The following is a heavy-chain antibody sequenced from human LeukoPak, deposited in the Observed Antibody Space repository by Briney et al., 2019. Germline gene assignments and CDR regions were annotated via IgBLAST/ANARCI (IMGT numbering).Heavy chain of an antibody. Sequence: ASVKVSCKASGYTFTSYDINWVRQATGQGLEWMGWMNPNSGNTGYAQKFQGRVTMTRNTSISTAYMELSSLRSEDTAVYYCARGVEMATMRNYYYYYMDVWGKGTTVTVSS. CDR2: MNPNSGNT. D-gene: IGHD5-24*01. CDR3: ARGVEMATMRNYYYYYMDV. V-gene: IGHV1-8*01. J-gene: IGHJ6*03. CDR1: GYTFTSYD.